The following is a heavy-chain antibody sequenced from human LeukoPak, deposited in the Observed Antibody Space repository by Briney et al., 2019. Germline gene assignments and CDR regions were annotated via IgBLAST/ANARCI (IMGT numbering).Heavy chain of an antibody. D-gene: IGHD3-3*01. CDR1: GGSFSGYY. CDR2: INHSGST. J-gene: IGHJ6*02. Sequence: SETLSLTCAVYGGSFSGYYWSWIRQPPGKGLEWIGEINHSGSTNYNPSPKSRVTISVDTSKNQFSLKLSSVTAADTAVYYCVKCTYYDFWSGYQYGMDVWGQGTTVTVSS. CDR3: VKCTYYDFWSGYQYGMDV. V-gene: IGHV4-34*01.